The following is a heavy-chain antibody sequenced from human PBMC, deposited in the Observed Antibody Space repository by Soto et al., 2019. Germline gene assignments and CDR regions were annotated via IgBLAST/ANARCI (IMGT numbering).Heavy chain of an antibody. CDR2: ISYDGSNK. D-gene: IGHD3-16*01. Sequence: PGGSLRLSCAASGFTFSSYGMHWVRQAPGKGLEWVAVISYDGSNKYYADSVKGRFTISRDNSKNTLYLQMNSLRAEDTAVYYCVKPGDLGYYYYYMDVWGKGTTVTVSS. V-gene: IGHV3-30*03. CDR3: VKPGDLGYYYYYMDV. J-gene: IGHJ6*03. CDR1: GFTFSSYG.